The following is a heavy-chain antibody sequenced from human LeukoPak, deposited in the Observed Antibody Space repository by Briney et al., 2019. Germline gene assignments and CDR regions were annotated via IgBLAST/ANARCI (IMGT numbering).Heavy chain of an antibody. CDR2: MNPNSGNT. CDR3: AREGGAAATRGFDY. CDR1: GYTFTAYY. J-gene: IGHJ4*02. Sequence: ASVKVSCKASGYTFTAYYMHWVRQATGQGLEWMGWMNPNSGNTGYAQKFQGRVTMTRNTSISTAYMELSSLRSEYTAVYYCAREGGAAATRGFDYWGQGTLVTVSS. V-gene: IGHV1-8*02. D-gene: IGHD6-13*01.